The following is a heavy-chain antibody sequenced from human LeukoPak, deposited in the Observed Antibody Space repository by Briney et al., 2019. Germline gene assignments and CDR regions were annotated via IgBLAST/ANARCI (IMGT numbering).Heavy chain of an antibody. CDR2: ISWNSGSI. D-gene: IGHD1-1*01. CDR1: GFTFDDYA. V-gene: IGHV3-9*01. Sequence: GRSLRLSCAASGFTFDDYAMHWVRQAPGKGLEWVSGISWNSGSIGYADSVKGRFTISRDNAKNSLYLQMNSLRAEDTALYYCAKGDNGGDFDYWGQGTLVTVSS. CDR3: AKGDNGGDFDY. J-gene: IGHJ4*02.